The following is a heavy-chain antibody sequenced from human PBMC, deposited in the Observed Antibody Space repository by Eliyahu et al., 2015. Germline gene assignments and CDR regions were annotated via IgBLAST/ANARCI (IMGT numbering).Heavy chain of an antibody. V-gene: IGHV3-23*01. J-gene: IGHJ4*02. Sequence: TFSSYAMSWVRQAPGKGLEWVSAISGSGGSTYYADSVKGRFTISRDNSKNTLYLQMNSLRAEDTAVYYCAKGTYSSSWYYWGQGTLVTVSS. D-gene: IGHD6-13*01. CDR1: TFSSYA. CDR3: AKGTYSSSWYY. CDR2: ISGSGGST.